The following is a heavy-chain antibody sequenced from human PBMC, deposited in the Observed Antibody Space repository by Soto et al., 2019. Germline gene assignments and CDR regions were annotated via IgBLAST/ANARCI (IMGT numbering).Heavy chain of an antibody. Sequence: SETLSLTCTVSGGSISSYYWSWIRQPPGKGLERIGYLYNTGSTIYNPSLKSRDTISVDTSKNQFSLKMNSVTAADTAVYYCARVRTTVTNNYFDYWGQGTLVTVS. CDR1: GGSISSYY. V-gene: IGHV4-59*01. CDR2: LYNTGST. CDR3: ARVRTTVTNNYFDY. J-gene: IGHJ4*02. D-gene: IGHD4-17*01.